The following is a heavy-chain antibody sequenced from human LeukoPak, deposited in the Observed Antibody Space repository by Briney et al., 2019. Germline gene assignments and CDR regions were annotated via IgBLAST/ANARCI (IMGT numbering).Heavy chain of an antibody. D-gene: IGHD2-2*01. V-gene: IGHV1-18*01. CDR1: GYTFTSYG. Sequence: ASVKVSCKASGYTFTSYGISWVRQAPGQGLEWMGRISAYNGNTNYAHKLQGRVTMTTDTSTSTAYMELRSLRSDDTAVYYCARDFRDPNIVVVPAAMARCDAFDIWGQGTMVTVSS. J-gene: IGHJ3*02. CDR3: ARDFRDPNIVVVPAAMARCDAFDI. CDR2: ISAYNGNT.